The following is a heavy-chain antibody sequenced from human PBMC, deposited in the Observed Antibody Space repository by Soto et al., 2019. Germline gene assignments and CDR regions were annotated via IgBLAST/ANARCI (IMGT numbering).Heavy chain of an antibody. CDR3: VRDRALDSSGHWFDT. D-gene: IGHD6-19*01. J-gene: IGHJ5*02. V-gene: IGHV4-31*03. CDR2: IYHIGSP. Sequence: QVQLQESGPGLVKPSQTLSLTCTVSGRPVSSGGYYWTWIRQHPGRGLEWIGYIYHIGSPYYNPSIENRLTISLDTSKNQFSLTLTSVTAADTAIYYCVRDRALDSSGHWFDTWGQGILVTVSS. CDR1: GRPVSSGGYY.